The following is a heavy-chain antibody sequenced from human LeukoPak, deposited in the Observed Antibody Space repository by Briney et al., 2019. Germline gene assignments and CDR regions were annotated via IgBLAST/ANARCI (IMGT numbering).Heavy chain of an antibody. CDR2: IKQDGSEK. J-gene: IGHJ6*02. CDR3: ASYYYYGMDV. V-gene: IGHV3-7*01. CDR1: GFTFSSYA. Sequence: GGSLRLSCAASGFTFSSYAMSWVRQAPGKGREWVANIKQDGSEKYYVDSVKGRFTISRDNAKNSLYLQMNSLRAEDTAVYYCASYYYYGMDVWAKGPRSPSP.